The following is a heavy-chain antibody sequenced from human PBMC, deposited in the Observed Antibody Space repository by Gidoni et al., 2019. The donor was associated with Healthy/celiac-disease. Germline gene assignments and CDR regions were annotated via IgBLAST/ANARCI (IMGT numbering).Heavy chain of an antibody. CDR2: ISYDGSNK. CDR1: GFPFSRYA. D-gene: IGHD2-15*01. J-gene: IGHJ6*03. CDR3: ARGCGGGSCWDYYYYMDV. Sequence: QVQLVESGGGVVQPGRSLRLSCAASGFPFSRYAMHWVRQAPGKGLEWVAVISYDGSNKYYADAVKGRFTISRDNSKNTLYLQMNSLRAEDTAVYYCARGCGGGSCWDYYYYMDVWGKGTTVTVSS. V-gene: IGHV3-30*04.